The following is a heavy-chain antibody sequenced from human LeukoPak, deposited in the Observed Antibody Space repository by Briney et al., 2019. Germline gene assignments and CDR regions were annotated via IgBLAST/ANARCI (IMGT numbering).Heavy chain of an antibody. CDR1: GGTFSSYA. CDR3: ARGTKPTPNYFDY. D-gene: IGHD2-8*01. V-gene: IGHV1-69*05. Sequence: SVKVSCKASGGTFSSYAISWVRQAPGQGLEWMGGIIPIFGTANYAQKFQGRVTITTDESTSTAYMELSSLRSEDTAGYYCARGTKPTPNYFDYWGQGTLVTVSS. CDR2: IIPIFGTA. J-gene: IGHJ4*02.